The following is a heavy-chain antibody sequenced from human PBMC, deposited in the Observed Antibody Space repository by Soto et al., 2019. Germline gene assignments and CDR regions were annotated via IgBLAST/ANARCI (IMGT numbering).Heavy chain of an antibody. V-gene: IGHV4-4*02. CDR1: GGSISSSNW. Sequence: SETLSLTCAVSGGSISSSNWWSWVRQPPGKGLEWIGEIYHSGSTNYNPSLKSRVTISVDKSKNQFSLKLSSVTAADTAVYYCARGGYYDSSGYSYDAFDIWGQGTMVTVS. D-gene: IGHD3-22*01. CDR2: IYHSGST. J-gene: IGHJ3*02. CDR3: ARGGYYDSSGYSYDAFDI.